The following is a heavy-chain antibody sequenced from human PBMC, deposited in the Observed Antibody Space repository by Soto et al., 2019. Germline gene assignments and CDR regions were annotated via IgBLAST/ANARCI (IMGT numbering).Heavy chain of an antibody. J-gene: IGHJ5*02. Sequence: ASVKVSCKASGYTFTSYGISWVRQAPGQGLEWMGWIIPNNGNANYAQKLQGRVTITADESTSTAYMELSSLRSEDTAVYYCARAVSVWSGYKLNWFDPWGQGTLVTVSS. D-gene: IGHD3-3*01. CDR3: ARAVSVWSGYKLNWFDP. CDR1: GYTFTSYG. V-gene: IGHV1-18*01. CDR2: IIPNNGNA.